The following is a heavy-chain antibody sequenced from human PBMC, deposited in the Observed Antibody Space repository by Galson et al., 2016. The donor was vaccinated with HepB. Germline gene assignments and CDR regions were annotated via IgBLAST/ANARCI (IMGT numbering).Heavy chain of an antibody. V-gene: IGHV4-4*02. CDR2: IHHSGST. CDR3: ARNGYYALDL. D-gene: IGHD1-26*01. J-gene: IGHJ5*02. Sequence: SETLSLTCAVSGGSISHYWSWVRQTPGEGLEWIGEIHHSGSTNYNPSLKSRVSISVDKFNNQFSLIMNSVTATDTAVYYCARNGYYALDLWGQGTLVIVSS. CDR1: GGSISHY.